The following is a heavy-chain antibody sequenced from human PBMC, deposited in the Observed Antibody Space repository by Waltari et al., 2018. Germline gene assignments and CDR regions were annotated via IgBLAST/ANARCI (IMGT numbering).Heavy chain of an antibody. Sequence: QVQLVESGGGVVQPGRSLRLSCAAPGFTFSGYGLHWVCQAPGKGLEGVAVIWYDGSNKYYADSVKGRFTISRDNSKNTLYLQMNSLRAEDTAVYYCARRDYVLSYQASGAFDIWGQGTMVTVSS. CDR3: ARRDYVLSYQASGAFDI. J-gene: IGHJ3*02. D-gene: IGHD3-16*01. V-gene: IGHV3-33*01. CDR1: GFTFSGYG. CDR2: IWYDGSNK.